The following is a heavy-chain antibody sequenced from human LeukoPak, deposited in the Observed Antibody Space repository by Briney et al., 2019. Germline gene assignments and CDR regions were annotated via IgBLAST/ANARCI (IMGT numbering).Heavy chain of an antibody. V-gene: IGHV1-46*01. D-gene: IGHD3-22*01. Sequence: PVASVSVSCKASGGTFSSYAISWVRQAPGQGLEWMGLINPSGGTTRYAQKFQGRVTMTRDTSTSTVYMELNSLRSEDTALYYCARLKSYYYDTSDKDAFDIWGQGTMVTVSS. CDR3: ARLKSYYYDTSDKDAFDI. J-gene: IGHJ3*02. CDR1: GGTFSSYA. CDR2: INPSGGTT.